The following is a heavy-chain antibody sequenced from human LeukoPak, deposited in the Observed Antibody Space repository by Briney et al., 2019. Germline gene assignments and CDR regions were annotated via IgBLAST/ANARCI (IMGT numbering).Heavy chain of an antibody. CDR3: AKVHVYYYDSSGYLLDYGMDV. CDR2: ISYDGSNK. D-gene: IGHD3-22*01. Sequence: GGSLRLSCAASGFTFSSYGMHWVRQAPGKGLEWVAVISYDGSNKYYADSVKGRFTISRDNSKNTLYLQMNSLRAEDTAVYYCAKVHVYYYDSSGYLLDYGMDVWGQGTTVTVSS. V-gene: IGHV3-30*18. J-gene: IGHJ6*02. CDR1: GFTFSSYG.